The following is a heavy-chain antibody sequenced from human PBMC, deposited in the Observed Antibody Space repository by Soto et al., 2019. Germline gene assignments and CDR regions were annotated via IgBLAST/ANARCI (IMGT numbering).Heavy chain of an antibody. CDR2: IIPIFGRA. D-gene: IGHD3-3*01. CDR1: GGTFSSYA. J-gene: IGHJ6*02. CDR3: ARGSRGSYDFWSGYREDYYYYGMDV. Sequence: QVQLVQSGAEVKKPGSSVKVSCKASGGTFSSYAISWVRQAPGQGLEWMGGIIPIFGRANYAQKFQGRVTITADESTSTAYMELSSLRSEDTAVYYCARGSRGSYDFWSGYREDYYYYGMDVWGQGTTVTVSS. V-gene: IGHV1-69*01.